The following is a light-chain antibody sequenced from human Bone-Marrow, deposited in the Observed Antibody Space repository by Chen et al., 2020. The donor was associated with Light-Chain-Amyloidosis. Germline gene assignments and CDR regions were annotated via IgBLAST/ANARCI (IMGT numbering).Light chain of an antibody. CDR1: QTVTSSY. CDR2: GAS. CDR3: QQRSSWRT. V-gene: IGKV3D-20*02. J-gene: IGKJ4*01. Sequence: EIVLTQSPATLSLSPGERATLSCRASQTVTSSYLAWYQQKPGQAPRLLISGASTRAAGIPDKFSGSGSGTDFTLTISSLEPEDFAVYYCQQRSSWRTFGGGTRVEIK.